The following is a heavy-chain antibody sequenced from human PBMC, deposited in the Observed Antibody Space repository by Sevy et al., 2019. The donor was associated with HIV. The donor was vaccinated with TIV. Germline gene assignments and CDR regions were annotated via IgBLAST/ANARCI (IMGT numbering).Heavy chain of an antibody. V-gene: IGHV3-15*01. CDR1: GFTFSNAW. CDR2: IKSKTDGGTT. Sequence: AGSLRLSCAASGFTFSNAWMSWVRQAPGKGLEWVGRIKSKTDGGTTDYAAPVKGRFTISRDDSKNTLYLQMNSLKTEDTAVYYCTTAPKRRYGMDVWGQGTTVTVSS. CDR3: TTAPKRRYGMDV. J-gene: IGHJ6*02.